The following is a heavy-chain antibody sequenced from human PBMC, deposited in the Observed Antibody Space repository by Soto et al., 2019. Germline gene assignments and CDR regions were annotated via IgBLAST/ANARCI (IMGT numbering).Heavy chain of an antibody. Sequence: GESLKISCKGSGYSFSSYWIGWVRQMPGKGLEWMGVIYPTDSDTTYSPSFQGQVTISVDRSISTAYLQWSSLKASDTAMYYCARRGIAGVDYGMDAWGQGTSVTVSS. CDR3: ARRGIAGVDYGMDA. D-gene: IGHD6-13*01. CDR1: GYSFSSYW. V-gene: IGHV5-51*01. J-gene: IGHJ6*02. CDR2: IYPTDSDT.